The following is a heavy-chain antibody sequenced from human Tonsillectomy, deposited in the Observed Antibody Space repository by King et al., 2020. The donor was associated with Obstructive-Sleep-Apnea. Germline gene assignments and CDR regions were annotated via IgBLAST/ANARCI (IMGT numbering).Heavy chain of an antibody. CDR2: ISSSSSYI. CDR1: GFTFSSYS. Sequence: VQLVESGGGLVKPGGSLRLSCAASGFTFSSYSMNWVRQAPGKGLEWVSSISSSSSYIYYADSVKDRFTISRDNAKNSLYLQMNSLRAEDTAVYYCARDRSSGGYGMDVWGQGTTVTVSS. D-gene: IGHD6-19*01. J-gene: IGHJ6*02. CDR3: ARDRSSGGYGMDV. V-gene: IGHV3-21*01.